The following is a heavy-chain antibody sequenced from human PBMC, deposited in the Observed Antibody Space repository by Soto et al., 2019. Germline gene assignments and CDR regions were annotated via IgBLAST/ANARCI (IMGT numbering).Heavy chain of an antibody. D-gene: IGHD3-22*01. Sequence: PGGSLSLSCAASGFTFSSYGMHWVRQAPGKGLEWVAVISYDGSNKYYADSVKGRFTISRDNSKNTLYLQMNSLRAEDTAVYYCAKDGIVGSGYDYWGQGTLVTVSS. CDR2: ISYDGSNK. CDR3: AKDGIVGSGYDY. CDR1: GFTFSSYG. J-gene: IGHJ4*02. V-gene: IGHV3-30*18.